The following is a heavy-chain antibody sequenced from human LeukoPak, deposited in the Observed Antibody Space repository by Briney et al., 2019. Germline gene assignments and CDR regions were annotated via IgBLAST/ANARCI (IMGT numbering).Heavy chain of an antibody. CDR2: INDYTGDT. Sequence: PSETLSLTCTVFGGSFTDYFWTWIRHSPGKGLEWIGEINDYTGDTKYNPSLNSRVSISLEESKNQLSLELRSVTAADTAVYYRARGRIAKIVVVHSFTYGMDVWGQGTTVTVSS. CDR1: GGSFTDYF. J-gene: IGHJ6*02. D-gene: IGHD3-22*01. CDR3: ARGRIAKIVVVHSFTYGMDV. V-gene: IGHV4-34*01.